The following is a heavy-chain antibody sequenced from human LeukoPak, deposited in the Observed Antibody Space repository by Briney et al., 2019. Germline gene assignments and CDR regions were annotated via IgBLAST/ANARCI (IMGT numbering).Heavy chain of an antibody. CDR2: IRYDGSNK. V-gene: IGHV3-33*01. CDR1: GFTFISYG. D-gene: IGHD4-17*01. CDR3: ARDPGDYGDYYYYGMDV. Sequence: PRGSLRLSCAESGFTFISYGMHWVRQAPGKGLEWVAAIRYDGSNKYYPDSLKGRFTISRDNSKNTLYLQMNSLRAEDTAVYYCARDPGDYGDYYYYGMDVWGQGTTVTVSS. J-gene: IGHJ6*02.